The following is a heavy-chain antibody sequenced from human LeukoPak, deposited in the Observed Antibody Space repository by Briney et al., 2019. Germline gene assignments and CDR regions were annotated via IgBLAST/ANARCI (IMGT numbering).Heavy chain of an antibody. CDR3: AKDVYWSELVGYFDY. CDR2: ITTGGST. D-gene: IGHD6-6*01. J-gene: IGHJ4*02. Sequence: GGSLRLSCAAAGLTVSSNYMSWVRQAPGKGLEWVSTITTGGSTNHADSVKGRFSISRDNAKNTLYLQMNSLRAEDTAVYYCAKDVYWSELVGYFDYWGQGTLVTVSS. V-gene: IGHV3-66*01. CDR1: GLTVSSNY.